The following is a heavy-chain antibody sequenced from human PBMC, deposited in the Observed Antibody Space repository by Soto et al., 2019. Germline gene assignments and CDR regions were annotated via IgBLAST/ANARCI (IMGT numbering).Heavy chain of an antibody. Sequence: GSLRLSCAASGFTFSTYHMVWVRQAPGKGLESVASISGSDNRVFYTDSVKGRFTVSRDNSKSTLYLQMNSLRVEDSAIYYCAKILSLTRSYWHGMDVWGQGTTVTVSS. J-gene: IGHJ6*02. CDR1: GFTFSTYH. V-gene: IGHV3-23*01. CDR3: AKILSLTRSYWHGMDV. D-gene: IGHD4-17*01. CDR2: ISGSDNRV.